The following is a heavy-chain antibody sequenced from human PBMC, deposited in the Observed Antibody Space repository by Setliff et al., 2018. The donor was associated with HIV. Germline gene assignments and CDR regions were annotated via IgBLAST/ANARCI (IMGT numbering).Heavy chain of an antibody. CDR3: ARLKSGSLGGYVDY. V-gene: IGHV4-39*07. CDR2: IYYSGST. J-gene: IGHJ4*02. D-gene: IGHD3-10*01. Sequence: SETLSLTCTVSGGSISSGSYYWSWIRQPAGKGLEWIGIIYYSGSTYYNPSLKSRVTISVDTSKNQFSLNLSSVTAADTAVYYCARLKSGSLGGYVDYWGQGTLVTVSS. CDR1: GGSISSGSYY.